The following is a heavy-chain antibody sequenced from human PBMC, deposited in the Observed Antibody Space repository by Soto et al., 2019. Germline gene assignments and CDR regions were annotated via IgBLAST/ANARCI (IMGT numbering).Heavy chain of an antibody. CDR1: GFTFSSYD. Sequence: GGSLRLSCAASGFTFSSYDMHWVRQATGKGLEWVSAIGTAGDTYYPGSVKGRFTISRENAKNSLYLQMNSLRAGDTAVYYCARVNAVAGYYYGMDVWGQGTTVTVS. D-gene: IGHD6-19*01. J-gene: IGHJ6*02. CDR2: IGTAGDT. CDR3: ARVNAVAGYYYGMDV. V-gene: IGHV3-13*01.